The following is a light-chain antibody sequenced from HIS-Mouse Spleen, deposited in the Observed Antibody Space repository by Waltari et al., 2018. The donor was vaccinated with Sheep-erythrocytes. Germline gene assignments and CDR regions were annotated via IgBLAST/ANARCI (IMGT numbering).Light chain of an antibody. Sequence: ELTQPPSVSVSPGQTASRKRGGEKLGDKYACWYHQKPGQSPVLVIYKDSKRPSGIPVRFAGSNSGNTATLTISGTPALFAADFSCQAWDSRTVVFGGGTKLTVL. CDR3: QAWDSRTVV. V-gene: IGLV3-1*01. CDR1: KLGDKY. CDR2: KDS. J-gene: IGLJ2*01.